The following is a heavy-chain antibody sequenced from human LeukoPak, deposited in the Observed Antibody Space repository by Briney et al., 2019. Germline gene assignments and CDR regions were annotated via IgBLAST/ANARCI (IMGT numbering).Heavy chain of an antibody. V-gene: IGHV4-59*08. D-gene: IGHD4/OR15-4a*01. CDR2: IYYSGST. Sequence: ASETLSLTCTVSGGSISSYHWSWIRQPPGKGLEWIGYIYYSGSTNYNPSLKSRVTISVDTSKNQFSLKLSSVTAADTAVYYCARFDYDYGMDVWGQGTTVTVSS. CDR3: ARFDYDYGMDV. CDR1: GGSISSYH. J-gene: IGHJ6*02.